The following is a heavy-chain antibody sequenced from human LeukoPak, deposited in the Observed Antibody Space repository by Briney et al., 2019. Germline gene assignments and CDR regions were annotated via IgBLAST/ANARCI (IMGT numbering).Heavy chain of an antibody. V-gene: IGHV4-31*03. CDR2: IYYSGST. D-gene: IGHD5-12*01. J-gene: IGHJ4*02. Sequence: SETLSLTGTVSGGSISSGGYYWSWIRQHPGKGLEWIGYIYYSGSTYYNPSLKSRVTISVDTSKNQFSLKLSSVTAADTAVYYCARGGDDSGYDGGRFDYWGQGTLVTVSS. CDR3: ARGGDDSGYDGGRFDY. CDR1: GGSISSGGYY.